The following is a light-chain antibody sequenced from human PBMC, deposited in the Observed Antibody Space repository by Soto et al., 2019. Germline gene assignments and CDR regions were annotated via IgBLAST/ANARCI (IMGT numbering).Light chain of an antibody. CDR1: ALPKKY. J-gene: IGLJ1*01. CDR2: KDS. V-gene: IGLV3-16*01. CDR3: LSADSCGTYGV. Sequence: SYELTQPPSVSVSLGQMARITCSGEALPKKYAYWYQQKPGQFPVLVIYKDSERPSGIPERFSGSSSGTIVTLTISGVQAEDEADYYCLSADSCGTYGVLGTGTKLTVL.